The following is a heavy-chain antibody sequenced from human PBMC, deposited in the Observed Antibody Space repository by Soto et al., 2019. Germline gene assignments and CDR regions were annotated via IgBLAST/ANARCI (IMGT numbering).Heavy chain of an antibody. CDR3: EKDPPYGQPSYY. V-gene: IGHV3-23*01. J-gene: IGHJ4*02. CDR2: ISGSGGST. Sequence: EVQLLESGGGLVQPGGSLRLSCAASGFTFSSYAMSWVRQAPGKGLEWVSAISGSGGSTHYADSVKGRFTISRDNSKNTFYLQMNSPRTEDTAVYYCEKDPPYGQPSYYWGQGTLVTVSS. CDR1: GFTFSSYA. D-gene: IGHD3-10*01.